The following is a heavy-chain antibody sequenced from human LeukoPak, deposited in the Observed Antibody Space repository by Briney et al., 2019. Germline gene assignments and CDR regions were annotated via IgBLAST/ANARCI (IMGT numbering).Heavy chain of an antibody. J-gene: IGHJ3*02. D-gene: IGHD2-21*02. CDR1: SGSISSSTYY. V-gene: IGHV4-39*07. CDR3: AGAHCGGDCYSGRAFDI. Sequence: PSETLSLTCTVSSGSISSSTYYWGWIRQPPGKGLEWIGTIYYTGSTYYKPSLKSRVTISVDKSKNQFSLKLSSVTAADTAVYYCAGAHCGGDCYSGRAFDIWGQGTMVTVSS. CDR2: IYYTGST.